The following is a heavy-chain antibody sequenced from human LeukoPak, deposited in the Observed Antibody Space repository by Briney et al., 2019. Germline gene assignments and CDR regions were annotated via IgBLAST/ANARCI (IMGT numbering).Heavy chain of an antibody. V-gene: IGHV1-18*01. CDR1: GYTFTSYG. J-gene: IGHJ4*02. CDR3: ARSPEYYYDSSGYPNFDY. Sequence: ASVKVSCKASGYTFTSYGINWVRQAPGQGLEWMGWISAYNGNTNYAQKLQGRVTITADKSTSTAYMELSSLRSEDTAVYYCARSPEYYYDSSGYPNFDYWGQGTLVTVSS. CDR2: ISAYNGNT. D-gene: IGHD3-22*01.